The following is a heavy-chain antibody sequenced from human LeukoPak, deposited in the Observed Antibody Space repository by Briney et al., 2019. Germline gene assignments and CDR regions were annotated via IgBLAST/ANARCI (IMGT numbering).Heavy chain of an antibody. Sequence: PGGSLRLSCAASGFTFSSYSMNWVRQAPGKGLEWVSYIRSSSSTIYYADSVKGRFTISRDNAKNSLYLQMNSPRAEDTAVYYCASGMWGYCSTTSCPLDYWGQGTLVTVSS. CDR2: IRSSSSTI. D-gene: IGHD2-2*01. CDR3: ASGMWGYCSTTSCPLDY. J-gene: IGHJ4*02. V-gene: IGHV3-48*01. CDR1: GFTFSSYS.